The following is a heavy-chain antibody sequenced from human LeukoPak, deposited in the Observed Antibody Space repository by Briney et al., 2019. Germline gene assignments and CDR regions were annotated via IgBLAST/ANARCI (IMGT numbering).Heavy chain of an antibody. CDR3: AREGREYYYGSGSFDY. J-gene: IGHJ4*02. CDR2: IYTSGST. Sequence: SETLSLTCTVSGGSISSGSYYWSWIRQPAGKGLEWIGRIYTSGSTNYNPSLKSRVPISVDTSKNQFSLKLSSVTAADTAVYYCAREGREYYYGSGSFDYWGQGTLVTVSS. D-gene: IGHD3-10*01. V-gene: IGHV4-61*02. CDR1: GGSISSGSYY.